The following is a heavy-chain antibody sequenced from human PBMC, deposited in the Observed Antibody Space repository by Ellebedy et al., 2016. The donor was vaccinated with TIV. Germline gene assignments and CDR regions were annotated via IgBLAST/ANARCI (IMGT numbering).Heavy chain of an antibody. D-gene: IGHD3-22*01. J-gene: IGHJ6*03. V-gene: IGHV4-4*02. CDR2: IYHSGST. Sequence: SETLSLTCAVFGGPISSSYWWSWVRPPPGKGLEWIGEIYHSGSTNYNLSLKSRVIIGVDKSKNPLSLQLTSVTAADAAVYYCARVNFDKSGYYYVYYMDAWGNGTTVTVSS. CDR3: ARVNFDKSGYYYVYYMDA. CDR1: GGPISSSYW.